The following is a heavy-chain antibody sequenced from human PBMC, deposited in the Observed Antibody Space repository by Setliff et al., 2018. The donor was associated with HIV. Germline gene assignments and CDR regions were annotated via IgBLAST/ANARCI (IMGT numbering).Heavy chain of an antibody. D-gene: IGHD6-19*01. CDR2: ISSGGFAI. Sequence: GSLRLSCVASGFTFSDHFMTWIRQAPGKGLEWLSYISSGGFAIYYADSVKGRFTISRDDARNTLYLQMNTLRAEDTAVYYCARDLGVSSALYWGQGALVTVSS. CDR1: GFTFSDHF. J-gene: IGHJ4*02. CDR3: ARDLGVSSALY. V-gene: IGHV3-11*04.